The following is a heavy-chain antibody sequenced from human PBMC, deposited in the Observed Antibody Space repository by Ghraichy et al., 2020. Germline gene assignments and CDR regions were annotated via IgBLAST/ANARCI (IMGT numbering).Heavy chain of an antibody. J-gene: IGHJ6*02. D-gene: IGHD2-15*01. CDR3: ARGSLVGMDV. CDR1: GGSINNDGYH. V-gene: IGHV4-31*03. Sequence: SETLSLTCSVSGGSINNDGYHWTWIRQHPGKGLEWIGHIYYSGTTYYNSSLKSRVVISLDTSRSQFSLRLTFVTAADTAVYYCARGSLVGMDVWGQGTSVTVSS. CDR2: IYYSGTT.